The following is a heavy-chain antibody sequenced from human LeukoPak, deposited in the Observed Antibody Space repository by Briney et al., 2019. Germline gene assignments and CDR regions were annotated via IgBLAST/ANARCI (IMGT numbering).Heavy chain of an antibody. CDR1: GFTFSSYS. J-gene: IGHJ6*02. V-gene: IGHV3-21*04. Sequence: GGSLRLSCAASGFTFSSYSMNWVRQAPGKGLEWVSSISSSSSYIYYADSVKGRFTISRDNAKNSLYLQMNSLRAEDTAVYYCAKEAHYYYYGMDVWGQGTTVTVSS. CDR2: ISSSSSYI. CDR3: AKEAHYYYYGMDV.